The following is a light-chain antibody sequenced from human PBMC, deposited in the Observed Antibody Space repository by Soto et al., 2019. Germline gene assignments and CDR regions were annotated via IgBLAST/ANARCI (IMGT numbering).Light chain of an antibody. CDR1: QSVLYSTTNKNY. V-gene: IGKV4-1*01. Sequence: DIVMTQSPDSLAVSLGERATINCKSSQSVLYSTTNKNYLSWYQQKPGQPPKLLIFWASTRESGVPDRFSGSGSGTDFSLTISSLQAEDVAVYYCQQYYSLPRTFGQWTKVEI. J-gene: IGKJ1*01. CDR2: WAS. CDR3: QQYYSLPRT.